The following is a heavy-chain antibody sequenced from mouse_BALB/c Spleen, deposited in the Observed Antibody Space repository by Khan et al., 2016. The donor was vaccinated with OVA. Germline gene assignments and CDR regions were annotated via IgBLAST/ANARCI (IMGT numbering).Heavy chain of an antibody. CDR3: ARSGYYGSSFDY. J-gene: IGHJ2*01. CDR1: GYTFTDYA. Sequence: QIQLVQSGPELVRPGESVKISCKGSGYTFTDYAMHWVKQSHAKSLEWIGVISIYYDNTNCNQKFKGKATMTVDKSSSTAYMELARLTSEDSAIYYCARSGYYGSSFDYWGQGTTLTVSS. CDR2: ISIYYDNT. V-gene: IGHV1S137*01. D-gene: IGHD1-1*01.